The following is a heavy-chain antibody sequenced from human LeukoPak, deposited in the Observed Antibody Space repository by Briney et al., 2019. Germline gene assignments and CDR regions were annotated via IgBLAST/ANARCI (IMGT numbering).Heavy chain of an antibody. CDR3: ARHCLVSSTSCYFGLDY. Sequence: SETLSLTCTVSGGSISSYYWSWIRQPAGKGLEWIGRIYTSGSTNYNPSLKSRVTMSVDTSKNQFSLKLSSVTAADTAVYYCARHCLVSSTSCYFGLDYWGQGTLVTVSS. CDR2: IYTSGST. CDR1: GGSISSYY. J-gene: IGHJ4*02. V-gene: IGHV4-4*07. D-gene: IGHD2-2*01.